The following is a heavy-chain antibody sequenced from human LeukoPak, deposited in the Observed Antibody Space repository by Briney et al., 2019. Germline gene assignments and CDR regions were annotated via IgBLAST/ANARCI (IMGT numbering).Heavy chain of an antibody. J-gene: IGHJ6*02. CDR2: IYPGDSDT. CDR1: GYSFTSYW. V-gene: IGHV5-51*01. CDR3: ARLVTTYGMDV. Sequence: GESLKISCKGSGYSFTSYWIGWARQMPGKGLEWMGIIYPGDSDTRYSPSFQGQVTISADKSISTAYPQWSSLKASDTAMYYCARLVTTYGMDVWGQGTTVTVSS. D-gene: IGHD4-11*01.